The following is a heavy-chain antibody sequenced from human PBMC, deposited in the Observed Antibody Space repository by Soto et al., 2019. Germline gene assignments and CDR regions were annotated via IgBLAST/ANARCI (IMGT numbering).Heavy chain of an antibody. D-gene: IGHD5-18*01. Sequence: VQLVQSGAEVKKPGASVKVSCKTSGYTFTSYGFSWVRQAPGPGLGWMGWISAYNGNTNYAQKHQGRVTMTTDTTTSKTYMEVKSPSTDDTGVYYGAAPLPYSYGLDYCGQGTLITVSS. CDR2: ISAYNGNT. V-gene: IGHV1-18*01. CDR3: AAPLPYSYGLDY. J-gene: IGHJ4*02. CDR1: GYTFTSYG.